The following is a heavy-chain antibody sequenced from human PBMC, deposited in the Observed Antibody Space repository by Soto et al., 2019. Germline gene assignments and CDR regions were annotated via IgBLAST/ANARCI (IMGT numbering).Heavy chain of an antibody. CDR2: IIPIFGTA. CDR1: GGTFSSYA. Sequence: QVQLVQSGAEVKKPGSSVKVSCKASGGTFSSYAISWVRQAPGQGLEWMGGIIPIFGTANYAQKFQGRVTITADESTSTAYMELSRLRSEDTAVYYCARDLGYCSSTSCYGAPYNWFDPWGQGTLVTVSS. J-gene: IGHJ5*02. D-gene: IGHD2-2*01. CDR3: ARDLGYCSSTSCYGAPYNWFDP. V-gene: IGHV1-69*01.